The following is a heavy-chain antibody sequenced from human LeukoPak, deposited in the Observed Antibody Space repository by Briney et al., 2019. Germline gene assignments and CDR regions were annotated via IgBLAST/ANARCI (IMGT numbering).Heavy chain of an antibody. CDR1: GFTFSNYA. CDR3: ATRYYFDY. Sequence: GGYLSLSCAASGFTFSNYAMGWVRPAPGKGLEWVSAISDNGGRSFYADSVKGRFTISRDNAKNTLYLQMNSLRAEDTAVYYCATRYYFDYWGQGALVTVSS. J-gene: IGHJ4*02. V-gene: IGHV3-23*01. CDR2: ISDNGGRS.